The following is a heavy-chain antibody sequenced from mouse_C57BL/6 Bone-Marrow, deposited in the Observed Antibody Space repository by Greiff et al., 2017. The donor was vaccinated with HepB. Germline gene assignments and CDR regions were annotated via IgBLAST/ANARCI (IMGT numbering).Heavy chain of an antibody. D-gene: IGHD1-1*01. CDR2: ISNLAYSI. J-gene: IGHJ1*03. Sequence: EVQVVESGGGLVQPGGSLKLSCAASGFTFSDYGMAWVRQAPRKGPEWVAFISNLAYSIYYADTVTGRFTISRENAKNTLYLEMSSLRSEDTAMYYCARQGAYYYGSSSWYFDVWGTGTTVTVSS. V-gene: IGHV5-15*01. CDR3: ARQGAYYYGSSSWYFDV. CDR1: GFTFSDYG.